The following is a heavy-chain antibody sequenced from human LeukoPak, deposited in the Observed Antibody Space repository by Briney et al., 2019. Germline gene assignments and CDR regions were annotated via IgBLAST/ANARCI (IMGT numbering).Heavy chain of an antibody. J-gene: IGHJ3*02. CDR1: GGFTTSYY. Sequence: PSETLSLTCTVSGGFTTSYYWSWIRQPAGKGLEYIGRINTSGSTNYNPSLKSRVTMSVDTSKNQFSLKLSSVTAADTAVYYCARLALPAAVGAFHIWGQGTMVVVSS. CDR2: INTSGST. D-gene: IGHD2-2*01. CDR3: ARLALPAAVGAFHI. V-gene: IGHV4-4*07.